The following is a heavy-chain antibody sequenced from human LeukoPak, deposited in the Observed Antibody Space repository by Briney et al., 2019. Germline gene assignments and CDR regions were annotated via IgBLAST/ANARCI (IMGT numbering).Heavy chain of an antibody. J-gene: IGHJ3*02. D-gene: IGHD4-17*01. CDR3: ARRTVTDAFDI. V-gene: IGHV4-59*08. Sequence: SETLSLTCTVSGGSISSYYWSWIRQPPGKGLEWIGYIYYSGSTNYNPSLKSRVTISVDTSKNQFSLKLSSVTAADTAVYYCARRTVTDAFDIWGQGTMATVSS. CDR1: GGSISSYY. CDR2: IYYSGST.